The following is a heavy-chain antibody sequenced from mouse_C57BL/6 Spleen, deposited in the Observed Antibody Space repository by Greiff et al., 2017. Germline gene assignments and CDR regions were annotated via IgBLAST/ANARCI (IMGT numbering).Heavy chain of an antibody. J-gene: IGHJ2*01. Sequence: VQLKESGPELVKPGASVKISCKASGYSFTGYYMNWVKQSPEKSLEWIGEINPSTGGTTYNQKFKAKATLTVDKSSSTAYMQLKSLTSEDSAVYYCARGSYGSIDYWGQGTTLTISS. V-gene: IGHV1-42*01. CDR3: ARGSYGSIDY. CDR2: INPSTGGT. CDR1: GYSFTGYY. D-gene: IGHD1-1*01.